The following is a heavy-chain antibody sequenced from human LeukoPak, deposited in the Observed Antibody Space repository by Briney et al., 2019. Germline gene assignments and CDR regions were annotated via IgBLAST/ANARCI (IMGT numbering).Heavy chain of an antibody. Sequence: GESLKISCAASGFTFSSYAMSWVRQAPGKGLEWVSSLSGSARSTYYADSVKGRFTISRDNSKNTLYLQMNSLRAEDTAVYYCATDLRTPSAWGQGTLVTVSS. J-gene: IGHJ5*02. CDR1: GFTFSSYA. V-gene: IGHV3-23*01. D-gene: IGHD1-14*01. CDR2: LSGSARST. CDR3: ATDLRTPSA.